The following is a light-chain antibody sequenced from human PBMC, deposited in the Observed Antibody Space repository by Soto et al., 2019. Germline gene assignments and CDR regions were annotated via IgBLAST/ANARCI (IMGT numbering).Light chain of an antibody. J-gene: IGKJ1*01. V-gene: IGKV3-20*01. CDR1: QSVTRNY. Sequence: EIVLTQSPGTLSLSPGEGATLSCGASQSVTRNYLAWYQQKPGQAPRLLIFGASIRVKGIPDRFIGSGSGTDFTLTISRLEPEDFAVYYCQHYVTSLTTFGQGTKVEVK. CDR2: GAS. CDR3: QHYVTSLTT.